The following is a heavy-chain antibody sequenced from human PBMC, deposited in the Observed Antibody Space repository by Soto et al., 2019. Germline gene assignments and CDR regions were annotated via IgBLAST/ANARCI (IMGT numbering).Heavy chain of an antibody. CDR2: IYYSGST. CDR3: ARQMSSGLWAFDS. V-gene: IGHV4-59*08. CDR1: GFSLSSYD. D-gene: IGHD6-19*01. J-gene: IGHJ4*02. Sequence: SETLSLTCPFSGFSLSSYDWILIRPPPGKGLEWIGYIYYSGSTNYNPSLKSRVTISVDAPNNKFSLEVTSVTAADTGFYYCARQMSSGLWAFDSWGQGTPVNVSA.